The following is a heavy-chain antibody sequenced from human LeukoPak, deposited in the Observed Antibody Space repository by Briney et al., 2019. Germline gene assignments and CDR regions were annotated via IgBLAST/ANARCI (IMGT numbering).Heavy chain of an antibody. CDR2: ISSSSSYI. CDR3: ARSLIVGATGGDY. D-gene: IGHD1-26*01. J-gene: IGHJ4*02. Sequence: RGSLRLSCAASGFTFSDYSMNWVRQAPGKGLEWVSSISSSSSYIYYADSVQGRFTISRDNAKNSLYLQMNSLRAEDTAVYYCARSLIVGATGGDYWGQGTLVTVSS. CDR1: GFTFSDYS. V-gene: IGHV3-21*01.